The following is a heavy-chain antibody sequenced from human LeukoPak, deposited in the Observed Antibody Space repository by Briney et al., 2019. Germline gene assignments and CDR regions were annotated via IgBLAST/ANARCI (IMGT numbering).Heavy chain of an antibody. J-gene: IGHJ4*02. CDR3: ARESYDYVWGSYRPY. D-gene: IGHD3-16*02. Sequence: GGSLRLSCAASGFTFSNYAMSWVRQAPGKGLEWVSGISGSDGTTYYADSVKGRFTISRDNSKNTLYLQMNSLRAEDTAVYYCARESYDYVWGSYRPYWGQGTLVTVSS. CDR1: GFTFSNYA. CDR2: ISGSDGTT. V-gene: IGHV3-23*01.